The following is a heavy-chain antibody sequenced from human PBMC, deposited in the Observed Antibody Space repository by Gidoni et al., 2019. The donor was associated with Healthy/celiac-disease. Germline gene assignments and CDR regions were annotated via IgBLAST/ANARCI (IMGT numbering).Heavy chain of an antibody. CDR3: ARDRRDSSGGEGSYGFGY. V-gene: IGHV1-69*06. J-gene: IGHJ4*02. D-gene: IGHD3-10*01. Sequence: QLVQSGAAVKKPGSSVTVSCKASGCTFSSYAIRWVRQAPGQGLEGMGGIIPIFGTANYAKKFQGRVTITADKSTSTAYMELSSLRSEDTAVYYCARDRRDSSGGEGSYGFGYWGQGTLVTVSS. CDR2: IIPIFGTA. CDR1: GCTFSSYA.